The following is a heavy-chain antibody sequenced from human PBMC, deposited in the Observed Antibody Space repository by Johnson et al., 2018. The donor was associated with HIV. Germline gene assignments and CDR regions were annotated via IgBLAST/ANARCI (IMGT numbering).Heavy chain of an antibody. V-gene: IGHV3-11*04. J-gene: IGHJ3*02. D-gene: IGHD6-13*01. CDR1: GFTFSDYY. CDR2: ISSSGSTI. CDR3: AREFWQQLGTVGAFDI. Sequence: QVQLVESGGGVVQPGRSLRLSCAASGFTFSDYYMSWIRQAPGKGLEWVSYISSSGSTIYYADSVKGRFTISRDNAKNSLYLQMNSLRAEDTAVYYCAREFWQQLGTVGAFDIWGQGTMVTVSS.